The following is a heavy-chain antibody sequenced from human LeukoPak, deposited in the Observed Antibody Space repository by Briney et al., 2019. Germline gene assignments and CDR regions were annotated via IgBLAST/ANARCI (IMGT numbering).Heavy chain of an antibody. D-gene: IGHD2-21*01. V-gene: IGHV3-33*01. J-gene: IGHJ1*01. CDR1: GFTLSNYG. CDR2: IWYDGSNK. CDR3: AIRGGESV. Sequence: PGGSLRLSCAASGFTLSNYGMHWVRPAPGKGLEWVAVIWYDGSNKYYADSVKGRFTISRDNSKNTLYLQMNSLRAEDTAVYYCAIRGGESVWGQGTLVTVSS.